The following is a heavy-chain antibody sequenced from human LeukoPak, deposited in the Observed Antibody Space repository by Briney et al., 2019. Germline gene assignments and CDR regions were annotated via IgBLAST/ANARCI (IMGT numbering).Heavy chain of an antibody. CDR1: GYTFTSYD. D-gene: IGHD1-26*01. Sequence: ASVKVSCKASGYTFTSYDINWVRQATGQGLEWMGRMNPNSGNTGYAQKFQGRVTMTRNTSISTAYMELSSLRSEDTAVYYCARFSATGSPHYYYYMDVWGKGTTVTVSS. CDR2: MNPNSGNT. J-gene: IGHJ6*03. CDR3: ARFSATGSPHYYYYMDV. V-gene: IGHV1-8*01.